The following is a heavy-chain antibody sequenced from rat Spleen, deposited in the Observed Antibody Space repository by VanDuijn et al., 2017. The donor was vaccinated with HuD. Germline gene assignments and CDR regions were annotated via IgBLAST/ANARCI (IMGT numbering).Heavy chain of an antibody. CDR3: AARTVYYGLIPFAY. J-gene: IGHJ3*01. CDR1: GFTFSNYV. V-gene: IGHV5-25*01. D-gene: IGHD1-6*01. Sequence: EGQLVESGGGLVEPGRSLKLSCAASGFTFSNYVMDWVRQAPKKGLEWVASITTSGGNTYYPDSVKGRFTIFRDNAKSTLYLQMNSLRSEDTATYYCAARTVYYGLIPFAYWGQGTLVTVSS. CDR2: ITTSGGNT.